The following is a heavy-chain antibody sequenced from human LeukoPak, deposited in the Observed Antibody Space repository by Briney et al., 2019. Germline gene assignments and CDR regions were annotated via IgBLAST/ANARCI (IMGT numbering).Heavy chain of an antibody. D-gene: IGHD3-22*01. CDR3: ANFRLGYDSSGYSKWFDP. CDR1: GFTFSNYG. J-gene: IGHJ5*02. Sequence: PGGSLRLSCAASGFTFSNYGMSWVRQAPGKGLEWVSVISGSGGSTFYADSVKGRFTISRDNSKNTLYLQMNSLRAEDTAVYYCANFRLGYDSSGYSKWFDPWGQGTLVTVSS. CDR2: ISGSGGST. V-gene: IGHV3-23*01.